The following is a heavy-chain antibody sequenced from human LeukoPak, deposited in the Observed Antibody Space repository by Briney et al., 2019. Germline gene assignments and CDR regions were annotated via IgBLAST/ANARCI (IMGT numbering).Heavy chain of an antibody. D-gene: IGHD3-22*01. Sequence: GSSVKISCKSSGGTLSSYAISWVRQAPGQGLEWMGGIIPMLGTANYAQKFQGRATITADETTSTAYMELSSLRSEDTAVFYCVANYYYDSNGYYRGDYWGQGTLVTVSS. V-gene: IGHV1-69*01. CDR2: IIPMLGTA. CDR1: GGTLSSYA. CDR3: VANYYYDSNGYYRGDY. J-gene: IGHJ4*02.